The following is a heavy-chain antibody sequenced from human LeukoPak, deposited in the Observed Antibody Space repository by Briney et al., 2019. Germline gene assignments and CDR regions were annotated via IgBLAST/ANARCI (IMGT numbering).Heavy chain of an antibody. CDR2: ISGDGGST. Sequence: TGGSLRLSCAASGFTFDDYAMHWVRQAPGKGLEWVPLISGDGGSTYYADSVKGRFTISRDNSKNSLYLQMNSLRTEDTALYYCAKGLGPSYYYGMDVWGQGTTVTVSS. CDR3: AKGLGPSYYYGMDV. CDR1: GFTFDDYA. D-gene: IGHD6-19*01. J-gene: IGHJ6*02. V-gene: IGHV3-43*02.